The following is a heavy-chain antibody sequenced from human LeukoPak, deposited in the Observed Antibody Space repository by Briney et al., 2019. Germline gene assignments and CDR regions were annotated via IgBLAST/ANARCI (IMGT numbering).Heavy chain of an antibody. CDR2: ISYDGSNK. D-gene: IGHD6-13*01. Sequence: ERSLRLSCAASGFTFSRCGMHWVRQAPGKGLEWVALISYDGSNKYYADSVKGRFTVSRDNSKNTLYLQMNSLRAEDTAVYYCARRNIAAAALDYWGQGTLVTVSS. V-gene: IGHV3-33*01. J-gene: IGHJ4*02. CDR1: GFTFSRCG. CDR3: ARRNIAAAALDY.